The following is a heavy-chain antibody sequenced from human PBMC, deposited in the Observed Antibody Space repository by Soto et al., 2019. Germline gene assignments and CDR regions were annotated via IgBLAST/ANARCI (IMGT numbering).Heavy chain of an antibody. V-gene: IGHV4-31*03. CDR1: GGSISSGGYY. Sequence: TLSLTCTVSGGSISSGGYYWTWIRQHPGKGLEWIGYIYYGGSTNYNPSLKSRVTISVDTPKNQFSLKLSSVTAADTAVYYCAKNWNWGSLVHWGQGTLVTVS. CDR3: AKNWNWGSLVH. CDR2: IYYGGST. D-gene: IGHD7-27*01. J-gene: IGHJ4*02.